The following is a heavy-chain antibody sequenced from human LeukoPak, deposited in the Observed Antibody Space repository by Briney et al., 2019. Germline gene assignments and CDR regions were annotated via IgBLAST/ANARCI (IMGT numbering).Heavy chain of an antibody. CDR1: GASISSFF. J-gene: IGHJ4*01. Sequence: PSETLSLTCAVSGASISSFFCNWVRQPPGKGLEWIGYIYESENTSYNPSLKSRVTISGDTSKNGFSLKLTSVTAADTAEYYCVIGEGWQPDYWGQGTLVTVSS. D-gene: IGHD5-24*01. CDR2: IYESENT. V-gene: IGHV4-59*01. CDR3: VIGEGWQPDY.